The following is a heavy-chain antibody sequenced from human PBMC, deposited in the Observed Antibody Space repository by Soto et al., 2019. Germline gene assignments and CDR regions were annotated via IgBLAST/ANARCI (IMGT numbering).Heavy chain of an antibody. CDR2: ISGSGGST. CDR3: AKYDSSGYYYSHFDY. CDR1: GFTFSSYA. D-gene: IGHD3-22*01. J-gene: IGHJ4*02. V-gene: IGHV3-23*01. Sequence: GGSLRLSCAASGFTFSSYAMSWVRQAPGKGLEWVSAISGSGGSTYYADSVKGRFTISRDNSKNTLYLQMNSLRAEDTAVYYCAKYDSSGYYYSHFDYWGQGTLVTVSS.